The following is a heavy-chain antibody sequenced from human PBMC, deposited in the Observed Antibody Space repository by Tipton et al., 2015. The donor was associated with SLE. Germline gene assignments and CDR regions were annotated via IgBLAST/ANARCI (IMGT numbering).Heavy chain of an antibody. CDR1: GFTFDDYT. J-gene: IGHJ4*02. CDR3: TARY. V-gene: IGHV3-15*01. Sequence: SLRLSCAASGFTFDDYTMHWVRQAPGKGLEWVGRIKSKTDGGTTDYAAPVKGRFTISRDDSKSTLYLQMNSLKTEDTAVYYCTARYWGQGTLVTVSS. CDR2: IKSKTDGGTT.